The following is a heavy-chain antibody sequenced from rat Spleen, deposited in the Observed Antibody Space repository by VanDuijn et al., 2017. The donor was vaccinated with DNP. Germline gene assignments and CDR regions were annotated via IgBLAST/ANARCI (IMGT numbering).Heavy chain of an antibody. CDR3: ARGNDDYYPNWYFDF. CDR2: INYSGIT. V-gene: IGHV3-1*01. D-gene: IGHD1-12*03. J-gene: IGHJ1*01. CDR1: GYSITSAY. Sequence: EVQLQESGPGLVKPSQSLSLTCSVTGYSITSAYRWNWIRKFPGNKMEWIGHINYSGITTYNPSLKSRISITRDTSKNQFFLHLNSVTTEDTATYYCARGNDDYYPNWYFDFWGPGTMVTVSS.